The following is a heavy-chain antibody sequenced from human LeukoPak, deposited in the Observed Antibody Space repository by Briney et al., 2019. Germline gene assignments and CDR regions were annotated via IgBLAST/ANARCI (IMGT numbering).Heavy chain of an antibody. V-gene: IGHV3-48*03. CDR3: SRRFRD. J-gene: IGHJ4*02. CDR1: GLSVRDFE. Sequence: GGSLRLSCVGSGLSVRDFEMNWVRQAPGKGLEWVAHIRADGTTKWYADSVRGRFNIARDNARNSLFLQMNSLRAEDTATYYCSRRFRDWGQGILVTLSS. CDR2: IRADGTTK. D-gene: IGHD5-24*01.